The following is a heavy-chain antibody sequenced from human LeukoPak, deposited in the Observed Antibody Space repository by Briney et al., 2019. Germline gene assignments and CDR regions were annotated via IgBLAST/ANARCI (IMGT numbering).Heavy chain of an antibody. Sequence: GGSLRLSCAGSGFTFGNYWMNWFRQAPGKGLEWVAHIKQDGSDTYVDSVKGRFTISRDIAKTSLFLHMNSLTPEDSAVYYCAREHSSDFTGGQGTLVSVSS. D-gene: IGHD3/OR15-3a*01. CDR3: AREHSSDFT. CDR1: GFTFGNYW. J-gene: IGHJ4*02. CDR2: IKQDGSDT. V-gene: IGHV3-7*01.